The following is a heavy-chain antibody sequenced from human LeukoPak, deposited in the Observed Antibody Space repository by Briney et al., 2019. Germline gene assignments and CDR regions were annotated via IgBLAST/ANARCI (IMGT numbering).Heavy chain of an antibody. CDR2: IYHSGST. CDR3: AREGSGDSRGTTHFDY. D-gene: IGHD3-22*01. J-gene: IGHJ4*02. Sequence: SETLSLTCTVSGYSISSGYYWGWIRQPPGKGLEWIGSIYHSGSTYYNPSLKSRVTMSVDTSKNQFSLKLSSVTAADPAVYYCAREGSGDSRGTTHFDYWGQGTLVTVSS. CDR1: GYSISSGYY. V-gene: IGHV4-38-2*02.